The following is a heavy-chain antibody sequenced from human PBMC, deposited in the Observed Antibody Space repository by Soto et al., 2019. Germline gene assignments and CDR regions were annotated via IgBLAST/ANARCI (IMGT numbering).Heavy chain of an antibody. D-gene: IGHD1-26*01. V-gene: IGHV3-30-3*01. CDR2: ISYDGSNK. CDR1: GFTFSSYA. Sequence: QVQLVESGGGVVQPGRSLRLSCAASGFTFSSYAMHWVRQAPGKGLEWVAVISYDGSNKYYADSVKGRFTISRDNSKHTLYLQMNSLRAEDTAVYYCARDMVGSQVGVFDYWGQGTLVTVSS. J-gene: IGHJ4*02. CDR3: ARDMVGSQVGVFDY.